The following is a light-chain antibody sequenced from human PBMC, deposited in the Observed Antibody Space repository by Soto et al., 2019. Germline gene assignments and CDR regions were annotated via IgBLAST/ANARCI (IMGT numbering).Light chain of an antibody. CDR1: SSNIGSNP. J-gene: IGLJ2*01. CDR2: VNN. V-gene: IGLV1-44*01. Sequence: QLVLTQPPSASGTLGQRVTISCSGSSSNIGSNPVNWYQQLPGTAPKLLIYVNNQRPSGVPDRFSGSKSGTSASLAINGLQSEDEADYHCAAWDDSLNGQEVFGGGTKLTVL. CDR3: AAWDDSLNGQEV.